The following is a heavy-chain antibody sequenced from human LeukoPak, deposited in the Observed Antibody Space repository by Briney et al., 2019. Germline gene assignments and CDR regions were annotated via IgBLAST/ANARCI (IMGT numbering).Heavy chain of an antibody. J-gene: IGHJ5*02. V-gene: IGHV4-39*07. CDR1: GGSISSSGYY. CDR2: IYYSGST. Sequence: SETLSLTCTVSGGSISSSGYYWGWIRQPPGKGLEWIGSIYYSGSTYYNPSLKSRVTISVDTSKNQFSLKLSSVTAADTAVYYCARGEEEGFNWFDPWGQGTLVTVSS. CDR3: ARGEEEGFNWFDP.